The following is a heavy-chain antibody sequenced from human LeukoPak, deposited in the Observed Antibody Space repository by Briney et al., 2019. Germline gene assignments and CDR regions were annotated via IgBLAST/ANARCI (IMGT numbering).Heavy chain of an antibody. J-gene: IGHJ6*02. CDR1: GGSFSGYY. CDR2: INHSGST. Sequence: PSETLSLTCAVYGGSFSGYYWSWIRQPPGKGLEWIGEINHSGSTNYNPSLKSRVTISVDTSKNQFSLKLSSATAADTAVYYCARGYYGSYGMDVWGQGTTVTVSS. D-gene: IGHD3-10*01. CDR3: ARGYYGSYGMDV. V-gene: IGHV4-34*01.